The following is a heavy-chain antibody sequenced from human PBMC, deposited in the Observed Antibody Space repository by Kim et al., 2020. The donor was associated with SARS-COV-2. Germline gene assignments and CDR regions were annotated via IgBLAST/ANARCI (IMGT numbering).Heavy chain of an antibody. D-gene: IGHD6-19*01. V-gene: IGHV3-33*01. J-gene: IGHJ4*02. CDR3: AREYSSGRNFDY. CDR2: IWRDGGGT. Sequence: GGSLRLSCAASGFTFSSYGIHWVRQAPGKGLEWVAVIWRDGGGTYYADSVKGRFTISRDNSKNTLYLQMSSLRAEDTAVYYCAREYSSGRNFDYWVQGTLVTVSS. CDR1: GFTFSSYG.